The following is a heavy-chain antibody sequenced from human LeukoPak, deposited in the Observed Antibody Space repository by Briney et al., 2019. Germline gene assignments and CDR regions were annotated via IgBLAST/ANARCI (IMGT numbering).Heavy chain of an antibody. CDR1: GFTFSSYG. D-gene: IGHD3-22*01. CDR2: IWYDGSNK. Sequence: SGGSLRLSCAASGFTFSSYGMHWVRQAPGKGLEWVAVIWYDGSNKYYADSAKGRFTISRDNSKNTLYLQMNSLRAEDTAVYYCARPHDSSGYYRYWFDYWGQGTLVTVSS. CDR3: ARPHDSSGYYRYWFDY. J-gene: IGHJ4*02. V-gene: IGHV3-33*01.